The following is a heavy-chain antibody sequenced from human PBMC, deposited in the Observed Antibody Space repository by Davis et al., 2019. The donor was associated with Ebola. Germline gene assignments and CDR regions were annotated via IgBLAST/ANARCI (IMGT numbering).Heavy chain of an antibody. CDR2: IYPGDSDT. V-gene: IGHV5-51*01. D-gene: IGHD5-18*01. CDR3: ARPWLQQNDAFDI. CDR1: GFSFPSYW. J-gene: IGHJ3*02. Sequence: GESLKISCKGSGFSFPSYWIGWMRQMPGKGLEWMGDIYPGDSDTRYSPSFQGQVTISADKSISTAYLQWSSLKASDTAMYYCARPWLQQNDAFDIWGQGTMVTVSS.